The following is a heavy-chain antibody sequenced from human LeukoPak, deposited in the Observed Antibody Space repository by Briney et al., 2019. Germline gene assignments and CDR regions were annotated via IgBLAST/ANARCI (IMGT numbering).Heavy chain of an antibody. CDR1: GFTFSSYS. V-gene: IGHV3-48*01. J-gene: IGHJ5*02. Sequence: HPGGSLRLSCAASGFTFSSYSMNWVRQAPGKGLEWVSYISSSSSTIYYADSVKGRFTISRDNAKNSLYLQMNSLRAEDTAVYYYARLDEYYYDSSGYYGVDPWGQGTLVTVSS. CDR2: ISSSSSTI. D-gene: IGHD3-22*01. CDR3: ARLDEYYYDSSGYYGVDP.